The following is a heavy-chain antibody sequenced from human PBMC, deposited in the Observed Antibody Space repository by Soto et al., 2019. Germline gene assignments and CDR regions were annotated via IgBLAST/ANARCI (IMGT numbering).Heavy chain of an antibody. CDR3: ARARSGYSYGPYYYGMDV. CDR2: IIPIFGTA. V-gene: IGHV1-69*06. CDR1: GGTLVSYA. Sequence: SVKVSCKASGGTLVSYASSWVRQDPGQGLEWMGGIIPIFGTANYAQKFQGRVTITADKPTSTAYMELSSLRSEDTAVYYCARARSGYSYGPYYYGMDVWGQGTAVTVSS. D-gene: IGHD5-18*01. J-gene: IGHJ6*02.